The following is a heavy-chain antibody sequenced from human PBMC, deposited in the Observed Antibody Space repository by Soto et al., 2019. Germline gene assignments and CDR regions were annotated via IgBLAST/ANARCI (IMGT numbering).Heavy chain of an antibody. CDR1: GGTFSSYA. Sequence: QVQLVQSGAEVKKPGSSVKVSCKASGGTFSSYAISWVRQAPGQGLEWMGGIIPIFGTANYAQKFQGRVTVTAGKSTSTAYMELSSRRSEATAVYYCASSADPRDAFDIWGQETMVTVSS. V-gene: IGHV1-69*06. J-gene: IGHJ3*02. CDR2: IIPIFGTA. CDR3: ASSADPRDAFDI.